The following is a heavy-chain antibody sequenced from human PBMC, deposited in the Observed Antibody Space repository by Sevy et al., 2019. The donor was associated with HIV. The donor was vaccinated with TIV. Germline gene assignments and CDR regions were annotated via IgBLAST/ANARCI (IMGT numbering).Heavy chain of an antibody. CDR2: IFSSGST. V-gene: IGHV3-66*02. CDR1: GFTVNDKY. Sequence: GGSLRLSCAISGFTVNDKYIIWVRQAPGKGLEWVSVIFSSGSTYYADSAKGRFTNSRDNSKNTVDLQTNSVRAEDTAVYYCVSLFLSYRSGWSYFDYWGQGTLVTVSS. J-gene: IGHJ4*02. D-gene: IGHD6-19*01. CDR3: VSLFLSYRSGWSYFDY.